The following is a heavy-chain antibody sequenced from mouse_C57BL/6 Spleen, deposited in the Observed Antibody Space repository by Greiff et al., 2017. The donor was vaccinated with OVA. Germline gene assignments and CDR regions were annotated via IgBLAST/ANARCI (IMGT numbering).Heavy chain of an antibody. V-gene: IGHV1-15*01. CDR2: IDPETGGT. CDR3: TRPSGTDDY. J-gene: IGHJ2*01. D-gene: IGHD4-1*01. CDR1: GYTFTDYE. Sequence: VQRVESGAELVRPGASVTLSCKASGYTFTDYEMHWVKQTPVHGLEWIGAIDPETGGTAYNQKFKGKAILTADKSSSTAYMELRSLTSEDSAVYYCTRPSGTDDYWGQGTTLTVSS.